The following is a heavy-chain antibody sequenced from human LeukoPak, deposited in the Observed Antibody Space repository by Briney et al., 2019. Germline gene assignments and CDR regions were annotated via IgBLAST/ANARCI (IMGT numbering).Heavy chain of an antibody. CDR1: GFTFSSYA. CDR3: AKEGYAPCGGDCQYYYYYGMDV. V-gene: IGHV3-23*01. D-gene: IGHD2-21*02. Sequence: GGSLRLSCAASGFTFSSYAMSWVRQAPGKGLEWVPGISGSGGSTYYADSVKGRFTISRDNSKNTLYMQMISLRAGDTAVYYCAKEGYAPCGGDCQYYYYYGMDVWGQGTTVTVSS. CDR2: ISGSGGST. J-gene: IGHJ6*02.